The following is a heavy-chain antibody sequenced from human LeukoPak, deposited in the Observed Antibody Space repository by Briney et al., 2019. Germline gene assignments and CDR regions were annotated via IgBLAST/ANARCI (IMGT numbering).Heavy chain of an antibody. CDR3: ATDGAGFDP. Sequence: GVSLTLLCTVSVFPFNEYYTIWPPQAPGKGLVWLTYINIGGTNTHYADSVKGRFTISRDNAKKSLYLEMNNLRAEDTAVYYCATDGAGFDPCGQGVLVTVSS. J-gene: IGHJ5*02. CDR1: VFPFNEYY. V-gene: IGHV3-11*01. CDR2: INIGGTNT.